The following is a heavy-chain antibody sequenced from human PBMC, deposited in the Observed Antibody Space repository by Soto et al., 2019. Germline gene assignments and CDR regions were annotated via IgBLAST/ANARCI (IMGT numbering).Heavy chain of an antibody. CDR3: ARSGDYTNYYYYYMDV. V-gene: IGHV4-59*08. CDR1: GDSISNYY. CDR2: IYYSGST. Sequence: SETLSLTCTVSGDSISNYYWSWIRQPPGKGPEWIGYIYYSGSTKYNPSLKSRVTISVATSKNQFSLRLSSVTAADSAVYFCARSGDYTNYYYYYMDVWGNGTTVTVSS. J-gene: IGHJ6*03. D-gene: IGHD4-17*01.